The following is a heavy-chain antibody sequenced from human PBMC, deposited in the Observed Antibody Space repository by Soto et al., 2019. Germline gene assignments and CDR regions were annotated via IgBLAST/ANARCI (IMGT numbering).Heavy chain of an antibody. Sequence: PGESLKIYCKGSGYTFTNYWLGWVRQMPGKGLEWMGIIYPGDSDTKYTPSFQGQVTISADKSITTTYLRWTSLKASDTAIYSCAASIFYYGMDVWGQGTTVTVSS. CDR1: GYTFTNYW. J-gene: IGHJ6*02. V-gene: IGHV5-51*01. CDR2: IYPGDSDT. CDR3: AASIFYYGMDV.